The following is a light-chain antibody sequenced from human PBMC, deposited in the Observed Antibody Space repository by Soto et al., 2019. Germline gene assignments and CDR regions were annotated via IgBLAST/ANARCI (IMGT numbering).Light chain of an antibody. Sequence: NFMLTQPHSVSESPGKTVTISCTRSSGSIASNYVQWYQQRPGSAPTTVIYEDNQRPSGVPDRFSGSIDSSSNSASLTISELKTEDEADYYCQSYDSSNTWVFGGGTQLTVL. CDR1: SGSIASNY. V-gene: IGLV6-57*03. CDR2: EDN. J-gene: IGLJ3*02. CDR3: QSYDSSNTWV.